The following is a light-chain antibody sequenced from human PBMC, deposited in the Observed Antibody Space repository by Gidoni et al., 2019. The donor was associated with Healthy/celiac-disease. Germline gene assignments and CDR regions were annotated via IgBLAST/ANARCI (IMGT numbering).Light chain of an antibody. V-gene: IGKV3D-15*01. CDR3: QQYSNWPPLT. CDR2: DAS. CDR1: QSVSRN. Sequence: EIVMTQSQATLSVSPGERATLSCRASQSVSRNLAWYQQKPGQAPRLLIYDASTRATGIPARFSGSGSGTEFTLTISSLQSEDFAVYYCQQYSNWPPLTFGGGTKVEIK. J-gene: IGKJ4*01.